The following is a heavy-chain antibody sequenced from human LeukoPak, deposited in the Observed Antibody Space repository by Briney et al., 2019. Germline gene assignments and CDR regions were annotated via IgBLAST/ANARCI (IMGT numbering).Heavy chain of an antibody. Sequence: GGSLRLSCVASGFPFSSYWMTWVRQAPGKGLEWVANIKQDGSKKSYVDSVKGRFTISRDNAKNSLYLQMNSLRAEDTAVYYCARAGSMHSSGWYSFYWGQGTLVTVSS. CDR1: GFPFSSYW. D-gene: IGHD6-19*01. CDR3: ARAGSMHSSGWYSFY. J-gene: IGHJ4*02. V-gene: IGHV3-7*01. CDR2: IKQDGSKK.